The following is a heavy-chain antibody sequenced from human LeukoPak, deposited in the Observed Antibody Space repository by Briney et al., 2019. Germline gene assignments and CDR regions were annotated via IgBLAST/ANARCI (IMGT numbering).Heavy chain of an antibody. Sequence: GGSLRLSCAASGFTFSSYWVNWLRQAPGKGLEWVANINQDGSEKYYVDSVKGRFTISRDNAKNSLNLQMNSLRAEDTAVYYCARGWASSRRKAFDIWGQGTMVTVSS. CDR1: GFTFSSYW. CDR2: INQDGSEK. CDR3: ARGWASSRRKAFDI. V-gene: IGHV3-7*03. J-gene: IGHJ3*02. D-gene: IGHD3-16*01.